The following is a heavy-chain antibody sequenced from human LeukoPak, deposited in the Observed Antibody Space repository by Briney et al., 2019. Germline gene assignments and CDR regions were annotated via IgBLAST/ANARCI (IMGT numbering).Heavy chain of an antibody. CDR3: ARGGGTTVTPHYYMDV. J-gene: IGHJ6*03. CDR1: GYTFTSYD. CDR2: MNPNSGNT. V-gene: IGHV1-8*03. D-gene: IGHD4-11*01. Sequence: ASVKVSCKASGYTFTSYDINWVRQATGQGLEWMGWMNPNSGNTGYAQKFQGRVTITRNTSISTAYMELSSLRSEDTAAYYCARGGGTTVTPHYYMDVWGKGTTVTVSS.